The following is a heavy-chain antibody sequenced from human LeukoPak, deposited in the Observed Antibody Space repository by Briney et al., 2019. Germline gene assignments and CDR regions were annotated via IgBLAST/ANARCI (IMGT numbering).Heavy chain of an antibody. V-gene: IGHV3-21*01. J-gene: IGHJ4*02. CDR1: GFTFSSYS. CDR2: ISSSSSYI. D-gene: IGHD6-6*01. Sequence: GGSLRLSCAASGFTFSSYSMNWVRQAPGKGLEWVSSISSSSSYIFYADSVKGRFTISRDNAKNSLNLQMNSLRVEDTGVYYCARNQGADSSSYYSDYWGQGTLVTVSS. CDR3: ARNQGADSSSYYSDY.